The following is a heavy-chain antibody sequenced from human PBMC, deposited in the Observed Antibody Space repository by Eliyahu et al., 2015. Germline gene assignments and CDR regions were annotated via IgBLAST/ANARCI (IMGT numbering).Heavy chain of an antibody. Sequence: EVQLVESGGGLVQPGGSLXLSCAAXGXTXSSXWMSWVRQAPGKGLEWVANIKQDGSEKYYVDSVKGRFTISRDNAKNSLYLQMNSLRAEDTAVYYCARDTDGGDFDYWGQGTLVTVSS. CDR2: IKQDGSEK. J-gene: IGHJ4*02. CDR3: ARDTDGGDFDY. V-gene: IGHV3-7*04. D-gene: IGHD3-10*01. CDR1: GXTXSSXW.